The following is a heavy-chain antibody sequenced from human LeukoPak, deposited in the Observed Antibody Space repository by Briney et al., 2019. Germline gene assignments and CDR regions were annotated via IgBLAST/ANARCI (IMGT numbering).Heavy chain of an antibody. Sequence: KSSETLSLTCTVSGGSISNYYWSWIRQPPGKGLEWIGYIYYSGSTNYNPSLKSRVTISVYTSKNQFSLKLSSVTAADTAVYYCARLKYYYDSSGYRAEYFQHWGQGTLVTVSS. D-gene: IGHD3-22*01. CDR2: IYYSGST. V-gene: IGHV4-59*01. CDR3: ARLKYYYDSSGYRAEYFQH. J-gene: IGHJ1*01. CDR1: GGSISNYY.